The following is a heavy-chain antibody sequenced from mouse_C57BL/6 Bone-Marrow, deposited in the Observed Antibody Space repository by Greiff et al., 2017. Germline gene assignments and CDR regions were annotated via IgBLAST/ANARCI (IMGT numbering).Heavy chain of an antibody. CDR2: IGPGSGST. CDR1: GYTFTDYY. CDR3: ARSDYDGSSYASYYYAMDY. Sequence: VQLQQSGAELVKPGASVKISCKASGYTFTDYYINWVKQRPGQGLEWIGKIGPGSGSTYYNEKFKGKATLTADKSSSTAYMQLSSLTSEDSAVYFCARSDYDGSSYASYYYAMDYWGQGTSVTVSS. V-gene: IGHV1-77*01. D-gene: IGHD1-1*01. J-gene: IGHJ4*01.